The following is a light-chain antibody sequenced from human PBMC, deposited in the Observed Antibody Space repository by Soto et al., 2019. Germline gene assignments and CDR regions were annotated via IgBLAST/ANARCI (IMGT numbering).Light chain of an antibody. J-gene: IGKJ1*01. CDR2: GAS. V-gene: IGKV3-15*01. CDR1: QSISRY. Sequence: EIVLTQSPGTLSLSPGERTTLSCRASQSISRYLAWYQQKPGQTPRLLVYGASSRATGIPARFSGSGSGTEFTLTISSLQSEDFAVYYCQQYNNWPSGTFGQGTKVDIK. CDR3: QQYNNWPSGT.